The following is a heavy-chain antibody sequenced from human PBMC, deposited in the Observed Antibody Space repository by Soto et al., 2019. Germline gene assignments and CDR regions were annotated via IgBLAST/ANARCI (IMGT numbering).Heavy chain of an antibody. V-gene: IGHV4-61*01. CDR2: MYYTGVT. Sequence: SETLSLTCSVSGGSVRSGNHFWNWIRQPPGRGLEWLGYMYYTGVTNYNPSLKSRVSMSVDTSKDQFSLNLTSLTAADTAVYYCARGGEPLGYYGLDVWGQGTTVTVSS. CDR1: GGSVRSGNHF. J-gene: IGHJ6*02. CDR3: ARGGEPLGYYGLDV.